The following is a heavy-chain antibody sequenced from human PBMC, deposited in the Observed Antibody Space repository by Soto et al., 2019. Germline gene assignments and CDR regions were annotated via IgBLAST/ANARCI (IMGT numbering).Heavy chain of an antibody. Sequence: GCLRLSCAASGFTFNIYGMHWVRQAPDKGLEWVALISYDGSNQYYADSVKGRFTISRDNSKNTLFLQMNSLRADDTAVYYCAKDQASGQGSFDSWGQGTLVTVYS. CDR1: GFTFNIYG. CDR2: ISYDGSNQ. J-gene: IGHJ4*02. V-gene: IGHV3-30*18. CDR3: AKDQASGQGSFDS.